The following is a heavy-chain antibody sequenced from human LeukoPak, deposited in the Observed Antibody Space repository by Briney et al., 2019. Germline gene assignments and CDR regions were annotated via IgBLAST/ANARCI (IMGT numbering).Heavy chain of an antibody. V-gene: IGHV3-23*01. CDR2: ISENGVNT. Sequence: GGSLRLSCAASTFIFNNFAMAWVRQAPGHRLKWFSGISENGVNTNYADSVKARFTISRDNSKNTMYLLMSRVRSEDTAIHYCWTGTVAGPGRTWGRETVVTVSS. CDR3: WTGTVAGPGRT. D-gene: IGHD6-19*01. J-gene: IGHJ3*01. CDR1: TFIFNNFA.